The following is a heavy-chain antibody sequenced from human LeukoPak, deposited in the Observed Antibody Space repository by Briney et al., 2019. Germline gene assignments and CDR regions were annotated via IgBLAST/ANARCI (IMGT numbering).Heavy chain of an antibody. V-gene: IGHV3-48*03. CDR3: VRDGYYGHDSFDI. J-gene: IGHJ3*02. CDR2: ISASGSAI. CDR1: GFTFSSFE. D-gene: IGHD3-10*01. Sequence: GGSLRLSCAASGFTFSSFEMYGVPEAPGKGLGWGSYISASGSAIYYVDSVKGPLTISRDNAKNSLYLQMNSLRAEDTAVYYCVRDGYYGHDSFDIWGQGTMVTVSS.